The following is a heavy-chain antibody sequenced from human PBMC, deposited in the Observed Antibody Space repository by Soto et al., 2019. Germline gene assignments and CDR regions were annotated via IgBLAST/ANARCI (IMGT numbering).Heavy chain of an antibody. D-gene: IGHD2-2*03. J-gene: IGHJ4*02. V-gene: IGHV3-23*01. CDR3: ASYGYCSSTSCLPFDY. CDR1: GFTFSSYA. CDR2: ISGSGGST. Sequence: GGSLRLSCAASGFTFSSYAMSWVRQAPGKGLEWVSAISGSGGSTYYADSVKGRFTISRDNSKNTLYLQMNSLRAEDTAVYYCASYGYCSSTSCLPFDYWGQGTLVTVSS.